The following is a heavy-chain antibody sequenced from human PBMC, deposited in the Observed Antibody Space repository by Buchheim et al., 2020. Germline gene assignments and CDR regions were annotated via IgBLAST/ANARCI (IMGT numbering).Heavy chain of an antibody. CDR1: GFTFSSYW. D-gene: IGHD3-9*01. V-gene: IGHV3-7*01. J-gene: IGHJ6*02. CDR3: ASWERYFDRGPTGMDV. CDR2: IKQDGSEK. Sequence: EVQLVESGGGLVQPGGSLRLSCAASGFTFSSYWMSWVRQAPGKGLEWVANIKQDGSEKYYVDSVKGRFTISRDNAKNSLYLQMNSLRAEDTAVYYCASWERYFDRGPTGMDVWAEGTT.